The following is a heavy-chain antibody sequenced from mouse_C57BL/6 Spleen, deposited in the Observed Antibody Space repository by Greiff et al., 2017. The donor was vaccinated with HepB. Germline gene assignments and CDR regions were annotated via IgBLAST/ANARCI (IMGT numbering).Heavy chain of an antibody. V-gene: IGHV1-59*01. CDR1: GYTFTSYW. J-gene: IGHJ1*03. D-gene: IGHD1-1*01. CDR3: ARGPHYYGSSYGV. Sequence: QVQLQQSGAELVRPGTSVKLSCKASGYTFTSYWMHWVKQRPGQGLEWIGVIDPSDSYTNYNQKFKGKATLTVDTSSSTAYMQLSSLTSEDSAVYYCARGPHYYGSSYGVWGTGTTVTVSS. CDR2: IDPSDSYT.